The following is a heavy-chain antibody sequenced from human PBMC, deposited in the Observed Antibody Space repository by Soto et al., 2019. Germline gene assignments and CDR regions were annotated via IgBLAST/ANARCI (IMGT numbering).Heavy chain of an antibody. J-gene: IGHJ4*02. D-gene: IGHD2-15*01. V-gene: IGHV3-30-3*01. CDR3: ARDLLGI. CDR1: GFTFVSYA. Sequence: GGSLSLCCASSGFTFVSYAMHWVRQAPGKGLEWVAVISYDGSNKYYADSVKGRFTISRDNSKNTLYLQMNSLRAEDTAVYYCARDLLGIWGQETLVTVSS. CDR2: ISYDGSNK.